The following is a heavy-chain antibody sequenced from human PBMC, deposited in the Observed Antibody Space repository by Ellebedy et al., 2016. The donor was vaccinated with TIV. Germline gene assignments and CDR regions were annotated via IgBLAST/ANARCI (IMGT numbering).Heavy chain of an antibody. D-gene: IGHD6-19*01. CDR3: AREGYSVAGTAFDY. V-gene: IGHV4-39*02. Sequence: SETLSLXXTVSGGSISSSDYYWGWIRQPPGKGLEWIGSIYYSGSTYYNPSLKSRVTISVDTSKNQFSLKLSSVTAADTAVYYCAREGYSVAGTAFDYWGQGTLVTVSS. J-gene: IGHJ4*02. CDR1: GGSISSSDYY. CDR2: IYYSGST.